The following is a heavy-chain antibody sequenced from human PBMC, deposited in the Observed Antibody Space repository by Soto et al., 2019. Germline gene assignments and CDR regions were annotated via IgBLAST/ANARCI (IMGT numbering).Heavy chain of an antibody. CDR3: AGTHIRHTVTGHNWFDP. V-gene: IGHV1-69*11. J-gene: IGHJ5*02. D-gene: IGHD4-17*01. CDR1: GGTFSSYA. Sequence: QVQLVQSGAEVKKPGSSVKVSCKASGGTFSSYAISWVRQAPGQGLEWMGGIIPILGTANYAQKFQGRVTITADESTRTAYMDLSSLRSEDTALYYCAGTHIRHTVTGHNWFDPGGQGTLVTVSS. CDR2: IIPILGTA.